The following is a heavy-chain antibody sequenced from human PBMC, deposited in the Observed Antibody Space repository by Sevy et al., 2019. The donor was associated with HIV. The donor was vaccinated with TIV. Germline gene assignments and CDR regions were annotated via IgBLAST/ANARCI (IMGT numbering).Heavy chain of an antibody. Sequence: GGSLRLSCAASGFSFSSYALHWVRQAPGKGLEYVSAISSNGGSTYYADSVKGRFTISRDNSKNTLYLQMGSLRVEDMAVYYCAREGVGGYSYSLDYWGQGTLVTVSS. V-gene: IGHV3-64*02. CDR3: AREGVGGYSYSLDY. CDR1: GFSFSSYA. J-gene: IGHJ4*02. CDR2: ISSNGGST. D-gene: IGHD5-18*01.